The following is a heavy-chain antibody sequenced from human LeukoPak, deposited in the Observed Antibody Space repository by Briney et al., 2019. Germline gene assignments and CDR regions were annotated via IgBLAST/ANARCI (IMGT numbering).Heavy chain of an antibody. CDR2: ISHDGSNK. CDR1: GFIFSSYA. J-gene: IGHJ4*02. Sequence: GGSLRLSCAASGFIFSSYAMHWVRQAPGKGLEWVVVISHDGSNKYYADSVKGRFTISRDNSKNTLYLQMNSQRAEDTAVYYLSRDVRYFDWLFDYWVQGTLATVSS. D-gene: IGHD3-9*01. V-gene: IGHV3-30-3*01. CDR3: SRDVRYFDWLFDY.